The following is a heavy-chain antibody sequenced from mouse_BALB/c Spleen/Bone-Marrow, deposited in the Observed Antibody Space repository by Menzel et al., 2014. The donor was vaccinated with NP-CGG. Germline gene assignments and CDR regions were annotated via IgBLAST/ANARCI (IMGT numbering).Heavy chain of an antibody. Sequence: QVQLQQSGDELVMPGASVKMSCKASGYTFTDYWIHWVKQRPGQGLEWIGAIDTSYTYTTYNQKFEGKAPLTVDASSSTAYIQLSSLTSEDSAVYDFSNIYYGVYGWFSYGGQGTLVTVSA. CDR3: SNIYYGVYGWFSY. V-gene: IGHV1-69*01. D-gene: IGHD2-13*01. J-gene: IGHJ3*01. CDR2: IDTSYTYT. CDR1: GYTFTDYW.